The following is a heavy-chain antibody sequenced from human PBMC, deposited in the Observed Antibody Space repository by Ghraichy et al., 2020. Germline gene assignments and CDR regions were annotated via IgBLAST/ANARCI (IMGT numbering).Heavy chain of an antibody. CDR3: ARDGIRGYFDY. D-gene: IGHD3-10*01. Sequence: SETLSLTCTVSGGSISSSSYYWGWIRQPPGKGLEWIGSIYYSGSTYYNPSLKSRVTISVDTSKNQFSLKLSSVTAADTAVYYCARDGIRGYFDYWGQGTLVTVSS. CDR1: GGSISSSSYY. V-gene: IGHV4-39*07. J-gene: IGHJ4*02. CDR2: IYYSGST.